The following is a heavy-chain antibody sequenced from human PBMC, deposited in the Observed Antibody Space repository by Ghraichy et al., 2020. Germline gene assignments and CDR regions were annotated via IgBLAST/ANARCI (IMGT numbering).Heavy chain of an antibody. J-gene: IGHJ6*02. D-gene: IGHD2-8*01. Sequence: SVKVSCKASGGTFSSYAISWVRQAPGQGLEWMGGIIPIFGTANYAQKFQGRVTITADESTSTAYMELSSLRSEDTAVYYCARVWARMVYAISFYYYYGMDVWGQGTTVTVSS. CDR3: ARVWARMVYAISFYYYYGMDV. V-gene: IGHV1-69*13. CDR1: GGTFSSYA. CDR2: IIPIFGTA.